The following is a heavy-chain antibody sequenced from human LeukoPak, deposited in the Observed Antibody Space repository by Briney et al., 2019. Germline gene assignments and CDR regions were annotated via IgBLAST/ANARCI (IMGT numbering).Heavy chain of an antibody. CDR2: ISGSGGST. Sequence: PGGSLRLSCAASGFTFSSYGMSRVRQAPGKGLEWVSAISGSGGSTYYADSVKGRFTISRDNSKNTLYLQMNSLRAEDTAVYYCAKGYGGGVMSYWGQGTLVTVSS. CDR3: AKGYGGGVMSY. V-gene: IGHV3-23*01. CDR1: GFTFSSYG. D-gene: IGHD3-16*01. J-gene: IGHJ4*02.